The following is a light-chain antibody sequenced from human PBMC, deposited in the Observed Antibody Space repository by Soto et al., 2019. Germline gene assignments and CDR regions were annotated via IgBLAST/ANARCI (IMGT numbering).Light chain of an antibody. CDR3: SSYTGSSTYVV. J-gene: IGLJ2*01. CDR1: SSDVGGYNY. V-gene: IGLV2-14*01. Sequence: QSALTQPASVSGSPGQSITISCTGTSSDVGGYNYVSWYQQHPGKAPKLMIYDVSNRPSGVSNRFSGSKSGNTASLTISGLQAEDEADYYCSSYTGSSTYVVFGGGPSSPS. CDR2: DVS.